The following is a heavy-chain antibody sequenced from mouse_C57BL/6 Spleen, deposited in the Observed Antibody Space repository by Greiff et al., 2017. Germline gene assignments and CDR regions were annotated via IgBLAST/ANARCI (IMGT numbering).Heavy chain of an antibody. J-gene: IGHJ2*01. CDR3: AMDTTVVVDY. D-gene: IGHD1-1*01. Sequence: VQLQQSGPELVKPGASVKISCKASGYTFTDYYLNWVKQSHGKSLEWIGDINPNNGGTSYNQKFKGKATLTVDKSSSTAYMELRSLTSEDSAVYYCAMDTTVVVDYWGQGTTLTVSS. CDR2: INPNNGGT. V-gene: IGHV1-26*01. CDR1: GYTFTDYY.